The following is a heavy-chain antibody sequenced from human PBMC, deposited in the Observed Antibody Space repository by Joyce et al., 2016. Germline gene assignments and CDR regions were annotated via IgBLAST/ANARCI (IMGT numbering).Heavy chain of an antibody. Sequence: VQLVQSGAEVRKPGASVKVSCRASGYIFTGFYIHWVRQAPGQGPEWMGWSKPDSGGTNEAQQCRGRVTMTRDSSISTTDLQVNRLISDDTALYYCARDGAGRPIGSFDYWGQGTLVSVSS. CDR2: SKPDSGGT. J-gene: IGHJ4*02. CDR3: ARDGAGRPIGSFDY. CDR1: GYIFTGFY. V-gene: IGHV1-2*02. D-gene: IGHD6-6*01.